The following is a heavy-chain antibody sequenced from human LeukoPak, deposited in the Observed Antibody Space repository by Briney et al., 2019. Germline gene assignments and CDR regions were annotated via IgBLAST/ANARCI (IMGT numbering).Heavy chain of an antibody. J-gene: IGHJ4*02. V-gene: IGHV4-34*01. D-gene: IGHD1-26*01. Sequence: TSETLSLTCAVYGGSFSGYYWSWIRQPPGKGLEWIGEINHSGSTNYNPSLKSRVTISVDTSKNQFSLKLSSVTAADTAVYYRARAGAPELSDFDYWGQGTLATVSS. CDR3: ARAGAPELSDFDY. CDR1: GGSFSGYY. CDR2: INHSGST.